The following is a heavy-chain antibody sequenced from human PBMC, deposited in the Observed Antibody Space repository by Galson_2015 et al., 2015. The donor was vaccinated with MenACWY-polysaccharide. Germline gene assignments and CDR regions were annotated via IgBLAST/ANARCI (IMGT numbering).Heavy chain of an antibody. CDR3: VAELYRLPYCWFDP. CDR2: MHPSGKS. D-gene: IGHD2-8*02. V-gene: IGHV4-59*01. CDR1: GASMCAFY. Sequence: LTCTVSGASMCAFYWDWIRQLPGAGLEGLGYMHPSGKSNYNTSLNSRVSVSVDTSKKQFSLRVNSVTAADTVVYSCVAELYRLPYCWFDPWGQGTQVTVSS. J-gene: IGHJ5*02.